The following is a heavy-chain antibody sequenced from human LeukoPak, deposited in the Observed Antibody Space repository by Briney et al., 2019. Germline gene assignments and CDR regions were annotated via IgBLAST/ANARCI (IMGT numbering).Heavy chain of an antibody. Sequence: ASVKVSCKASGYTFTGYYMHWVRQAPGQGLEWMGWINPNSGGTNYAQKFQGRVTMTRDTSISTAYMELSRLRSDDTAVYYCARVNVVVVPAAMREWFDPWGQGTLVTVSS. CDR3: ARVNVVVVPAAMREWFDP. V-gene: IGHV1-2*02. CDR1: GYTFTGYY. D-gene: IGHD2-2*01. J-gene: IGHJ5*02. CDR2: INPNSGGT.